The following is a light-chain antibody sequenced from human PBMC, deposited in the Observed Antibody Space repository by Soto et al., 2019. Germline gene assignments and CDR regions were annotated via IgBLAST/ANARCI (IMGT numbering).Light chain of an antibody. CDR2: LGS. Sequence: DIVMTQSPLSLPVTPGEPASISCRSSQSLLHSNGYNYLDWYLQKPGQSPQLLIYLGSNRASGVPDRFSGSGSGTDFTLNNSRVEAEDVGVYYCMQALQTPYTFGQGTKLEIK. CDR1: QSLLHSNGYNY. CDR3: MQALQTPYT. J-gene: IGKJ2*01. V-gene: IGKV2-28*01.